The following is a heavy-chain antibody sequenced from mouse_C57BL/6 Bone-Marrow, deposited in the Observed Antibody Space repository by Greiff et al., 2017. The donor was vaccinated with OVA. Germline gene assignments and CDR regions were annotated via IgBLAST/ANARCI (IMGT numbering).Heavy chain of an antibody. CDR3: TRQDDYY. Sequence: VQGVESGAELVRPGASVTLSCKASGYTFTDYEMHWVKQTPVHGLEWIGAIDPETGGTAYNQKFKGKAILTADKSSSTAYMELRSLTSEDSAVYYCTRQDDYYWGQGTLVTVSA. J-gene: IGHJ3*01. CDR1: GYTFTDYE. D-gene: IGHD2-4*01. CDR2: IDPETGGT. V-gene: IGHV1-15*01.